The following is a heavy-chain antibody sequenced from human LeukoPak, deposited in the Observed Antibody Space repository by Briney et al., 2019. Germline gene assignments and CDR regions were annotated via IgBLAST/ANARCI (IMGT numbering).Heavy chain of an antibody. CDR2: FYYTGTA. J-gene: IGHJ4*02. CDR3: ARGRNKISYFGH. CDR1: GGSISRFY. D-gene: IGHD3-9*01. V-gene: IGHV4-59*01. Sequence: PSETLSLTCNVSGGSISRFYWNWIRQAPGKGLEWIAHFYYTGTASYNPSLKSRVTISGDTPKNQLSLTLNSVTAADTAVYYCARGRNKISYFGHWGQGALVTVSS.